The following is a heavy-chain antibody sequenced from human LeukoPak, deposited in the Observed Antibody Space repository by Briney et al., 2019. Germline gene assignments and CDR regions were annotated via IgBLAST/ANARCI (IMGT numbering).Heavy chain of an antibody. J-gene: IGHJ5*02. V-gene: IGHV3-74*01. D-gene: IGHD2-15*01. CDR3: ATAGGDGSRMGFDP. CDR2: ISADGSLT. CDR1: GFTFSRYW. Sequence: GGSLRLSCADSGFTFSRYWMHWVRQTPGKGLVWVSCISADGSLTRYADSVKGRFTISRDNTKSTLYLQMHSLRAEDTAVYYCATAGGDGSRMGFDPWGQGTLVTVSS.